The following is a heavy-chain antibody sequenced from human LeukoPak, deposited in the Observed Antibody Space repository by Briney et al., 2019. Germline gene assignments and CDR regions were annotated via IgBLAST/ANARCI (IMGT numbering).Heavy chain of an antibody. CDR1: GYTFTSYG. CDR3: ARLTLYGSGSYYKD. D-gene: IGHD3-10*01. CDR2: ISGYNGDT. J-gene: IGHJ4*02. V-gene: IGHV1-18*01. Sequence: GASVKVSCKASGYTFTSYGISWVRQAPGQGLEWMGWISGYNGDTNYAQKFQGRVTMTTDTSTSTVYMDLRSLRSDDTAVYYCARLTLYGSGSYYKDWGQGTLVTVS.